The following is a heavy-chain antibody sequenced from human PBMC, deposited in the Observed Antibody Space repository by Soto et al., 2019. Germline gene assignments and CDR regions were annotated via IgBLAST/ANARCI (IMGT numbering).Heavy chain of an antibody. D-gene: IGHD3-22*01. J-gene: IGHJ6*02. CDR3: AWSITMIVVVISLRYYGMDV. V-gene: IGHV4-59*01. CDR1: GGSFSGYY. Sequence: SETLSLTCAVYGGSFSGYYWSWIRQPPGKGLEWIGYIYYSGSTNYNPSLKSRVTISVDTSKNQFSLKLSSVTAADTAVYYCAWSITMIVVVISLRYYGMDVWGQGTTVTVSS. CDR2: IYYSGST.